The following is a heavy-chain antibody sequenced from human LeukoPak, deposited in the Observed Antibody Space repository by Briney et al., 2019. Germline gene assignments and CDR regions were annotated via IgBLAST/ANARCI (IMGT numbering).Heavy chain of an antibody. CDR1: GGSFSGYY. Sequence: SETLSHTCAVYGGSFSGYYWSWIRQPPGKGLEWIGEINHSGSTNYNPSLKSRVTISVDTSKNQFSLKLSSVTAADTAVYYCARGIGFDYWGQGTLVTVSS. V-gene: IGHV4-34*01. D-gene: IGHD3-10*01. J-gene: IGHJ4*02. CDR3: ARGIGFDY. CDR2: INHSGST.